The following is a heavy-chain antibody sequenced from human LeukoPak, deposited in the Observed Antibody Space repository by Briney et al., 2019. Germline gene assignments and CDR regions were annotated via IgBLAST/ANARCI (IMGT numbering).Heavy chain of an antibody. J-gene: IGHJ6*03. V-gene: IGHV3-30*18. D-gene: IGHD3-3*01. Sequence: GGSLRLSCGVSGFSFSGYGMHWVRQAPGKGLEWVAVISYDGNNEYYADSVKGRFTISRDNSKNTLYLQMNSLRAEDTAVYYCAKDHDFWCGYHMDVWGKGTTVTVSS. CDR3: AKDHDFWCGYHMDV. CDR1: GFSFSGYG. CDR2: ISYDGNNE.